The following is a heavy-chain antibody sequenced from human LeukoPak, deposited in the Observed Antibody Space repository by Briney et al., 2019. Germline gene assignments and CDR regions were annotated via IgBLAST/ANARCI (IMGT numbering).Heavy chain of an antibody. CDR3: ARAQYDYAWGSYRYTGAFDI. CDR2: IYYSGST. J-gene: IGHJ3*02. CDR1: GGSISSGDYY. V-gene: IGHV4-30-4*01. D-gene: IGHD3-16*02. Sequence: SQTLSLTCTVSGGSISSGDYYWSWIRQPPGKGLEWIGYIYYSGSTYYNPSLKSRVTISVDTSKNQFSLKLSSVTAADTAVYYCARAQYDYAWGSYRYTGAFDIWGQGTMVTVSS.